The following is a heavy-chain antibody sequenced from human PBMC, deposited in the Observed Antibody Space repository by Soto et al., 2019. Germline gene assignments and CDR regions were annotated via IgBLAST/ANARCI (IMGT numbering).Heavy chain of an antibody. V-gene: IGHV3-23*01. CDR3: AKEARPLAVAGSFFDS. J-gene: IGHJ4*02. CDR1: GFTFSNYG. Sequence: GGSLRLSXAASGFTFSNYGMHWVRQALGKGLEWVAIIRGSGSTTYYADSVKGRFTISRDNSKNTLYLQMNTLRAEDTAVYYCAKEARPLAVAGSFFDSWGQGALVTVSS. CDR2: IRGSGSTT. D-gene: IGHD6-19*01.